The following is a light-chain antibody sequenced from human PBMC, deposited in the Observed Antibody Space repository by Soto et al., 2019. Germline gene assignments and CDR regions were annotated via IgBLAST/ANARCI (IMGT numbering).Light chain of an antibody. Sequence: QSVLTQPASVSGSPGQSISISCTGTSSDVGKYKFVSWYQQHPGKAPKLIIYEATKRPSGVSNRFSGSKSGNTASLTISGLQAEDEAEYYCCSHAGSGTLVFGGGTKVTVL. CDR3: CSHAGSGTLV. J-gene: IGLJ3*02. CDR1: SSDVGKYKF. V-gene: IGLV2-23*01. CDR2: EAT.